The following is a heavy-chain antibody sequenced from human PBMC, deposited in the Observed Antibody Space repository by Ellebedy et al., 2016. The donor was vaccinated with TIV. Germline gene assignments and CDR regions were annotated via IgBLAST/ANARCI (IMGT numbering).Heavy chain of an antibody. D-gene: IGHD3-10*01. CDR3: AKQYYGSGSFVFDS. CDR1: GFTFSSYG. V-gene: IGHV3-23*01. Sequence: PGGSLRLSCAVSGFTFSSYGMHWARQAPGKGLEWVSSVSTTGANTYYADSVKGRFTISRDNSENALYLQMNSLSAEDTAVYYCAKQYYGSGSFVFDSWGQGTLVTVSS. J-gene: IGHJ4*02. CDR2: VSTTGANT.